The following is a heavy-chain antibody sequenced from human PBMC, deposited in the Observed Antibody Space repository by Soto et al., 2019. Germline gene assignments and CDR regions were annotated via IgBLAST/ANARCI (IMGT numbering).Heavy chain of an antibody. CDR1: GYTFTRYG. Sequence: QVQLVQSGAEVKKPGASVKVSCKASGYTFTRYGITWVRQAPGQGLEWMGWISAYNGNTNYAQKVQGRVTMTTDTSTRTAYMELRSLRSYETAGYCWGRDSTPDHYWGQGTLVTVSS. CDR3: GRDSTPDHY. J-gene: IGHJ4*02. V-gene: IGHV1-18*01. CDR2: ISAYNGNT.